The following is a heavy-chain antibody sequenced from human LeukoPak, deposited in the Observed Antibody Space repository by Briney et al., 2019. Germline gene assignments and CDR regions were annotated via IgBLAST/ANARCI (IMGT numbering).Heavy chain of an antibody. Sequence: GGSLRLSCAASGFTFSSYGMHWVRQAPGKGLEWVAVISYDGSNKYYADSVKGRFTVSRDNSKNTLYLQMNSLRAEDTAAYYCAKVEGPYGDYAFDYWGQGTLVTVSS. V-gene: IGHV3-30*18. D-gene: IGHD4-17*01. CDR2: ISYDGSNK. CDR1: GFTFSSYG. J-gene: IGHJ4*02. CDR3: AKVEGPYGDYAFDY.